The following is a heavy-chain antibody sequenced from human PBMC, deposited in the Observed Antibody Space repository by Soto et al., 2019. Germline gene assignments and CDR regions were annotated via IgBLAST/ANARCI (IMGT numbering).Heavy chain of an antibody. Sequence: PSETLSLTCTVSGGSISSSSYYWGWIRQPPGKGLEWIGSIYYSGSTYYNPSLKSRVTISVDTSKNQFSLKLSSVTAADTAVYYCARLAPIAARPSSWFDPWGQGTLVTVSS. CDR3: ARLAPIAARPSSWFDP. D-gene: IGHD6-6*01. J-gene: IGHJ5*02. V-gene: IGHV4-39*01. CDR2: IYYSGST. CDR1: GGSISSSSYY.